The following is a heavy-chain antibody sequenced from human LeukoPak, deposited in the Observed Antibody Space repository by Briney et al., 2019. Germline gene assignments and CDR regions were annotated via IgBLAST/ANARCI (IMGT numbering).Heavy chain of an antibody. CDR2: IRQGGNEM. Sequence: GGSLRLSCAASGFRFSDYWMTWVRQVPGKGLEWVANIRQGGNEMCYADSVKDRFTISRDNARNSLYLEMNSLRTEDTAVYYCARVGAWELQRVFDYWGQGTLVTVSP. V-gene: IGHV3-7*01. J-gene: IGHJ4*02. CDR1: GFRFSDYW. D-gene: IGHD1-26*01. CDR3: ARVGAWELQRVFDY.